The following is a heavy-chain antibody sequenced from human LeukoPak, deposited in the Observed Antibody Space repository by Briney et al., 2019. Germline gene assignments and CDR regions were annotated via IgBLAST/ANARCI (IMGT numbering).Heavy chain of an antibody. V-gene: IGHV1-2*02. J-gene: IGHJ4*02. CDR1: GYTFTGYY. CDR3: ARGTTAATPYYFAF. D-gene: IGHD2-15*01. Sequence: ASVKVSFKASGYTFTGYYMHWVRQAPGQGLEWLGWINPNSGGTNYAQKFQGRVTLTRDVSISTAYMELSGLTSDDTAIYYCARGTTAATPYYFAFWGQGTQVTVSS. CDR2: INPNSGGT.